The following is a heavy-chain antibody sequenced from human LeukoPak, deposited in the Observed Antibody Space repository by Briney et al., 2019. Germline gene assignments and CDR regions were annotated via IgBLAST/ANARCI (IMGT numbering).Heavy chain of an antibody. CDR3: ARVPYSTGAFDY. J-gene: IGHJ4*02. Sequence: PGGSLRLSCAASGFTFSSYSMNWVRQAPGKGLEWISYISSSSSTIYYTDSVKGRFTISRDNAKNSLYLQMNSLRDKDTALYYCARVPYSTGAFDYWGQGTLVTVS. V-gene: IGHV3-48*02. CDR2: ISSSSSTI. CDR1: GFTFSSYS. D-gene: IGHD6-19*01.